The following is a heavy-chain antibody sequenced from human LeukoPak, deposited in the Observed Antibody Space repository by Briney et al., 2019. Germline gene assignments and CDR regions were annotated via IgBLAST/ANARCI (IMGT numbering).Heavy chain of an antibody. CDR2: IYHSGST. Sequence: PSETLSLTCTVYGYSISSGYYWGWIRQPPGKGLEWIGSIYHSGSTYYNPSLKSRVTISVDTSKNQFSLKLSSVTAADTAVYYCARGPRVVVPAKPLYFDYWGQGTLVTVSS. V-gene: IGHV4-38-2*02. D-gene: IGHD2-2*01. CDR1: GYSISSGYY. CDR3: ARGPRVVVPAKPLYFDY. J-gene: IGHJ4*02.